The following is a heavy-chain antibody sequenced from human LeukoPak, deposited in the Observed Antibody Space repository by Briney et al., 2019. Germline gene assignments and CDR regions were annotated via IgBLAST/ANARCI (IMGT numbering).Heavy chain of an antibody. J-gene: IGHJ6*02. Sequence: PGGSLRLSCAASGFTFSSYWMSWVRQAPGKGLEWVANIKQDGSEKYYVDSVKGRFTISRDNAKNSLYLQMNSLRAEDTAVYYCARDHLTQVLRFLEWLPKAGYGMDVWGQGTTVTVSS. CDR2: IKQDGSEK. CDR1: GFTFSSYW. D-gene: IGHD3-3*01. CDR3: ARDHLTQVLRFLEWLPKAGYGMDV. V-gene: IGHV3-7*01.